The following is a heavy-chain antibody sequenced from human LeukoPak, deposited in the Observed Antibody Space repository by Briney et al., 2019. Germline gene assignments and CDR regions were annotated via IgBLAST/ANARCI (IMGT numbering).Heavy chain of an antibody. D-gene: IGHD6-13*01. V-gene: IGHV4-59*01. J-gene: IGHJ4*02. CDR1: GGSISTYY. Sequence: KPSETLSLTCTVSGGSISTYYWSWIRQPPGKRLEGIGYIYNSGSTNYNPSLKSRVTISVDTSKNQFSLKLSSVTAADTAVYYCARENSNSWYLDYWGQGTLVTVSS. CDR2: IYNSGST. CDR3: ARENSNSWYLDY.